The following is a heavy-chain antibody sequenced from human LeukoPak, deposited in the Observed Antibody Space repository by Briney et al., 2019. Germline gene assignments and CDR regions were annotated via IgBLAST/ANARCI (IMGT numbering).Heavy chain of an antibody. D-gene: IGHD6-13*01. V-gene: IGHV1-8*01. J-gene: IGHJ4*02. Sequence: GASVKVSCKASGYTFTSYDINWVRQATGQGLEWMGWMNPSSGNTGYAQKFQGRVTMTRNTSISTAYMELSSLRSEDTAVYYCARGMIAAAGTGVDYWGQGTLVTVSS. CDR1: GYTFTSYD. CDR2: MNPSSGNT. CDR3: ARGMIAAAGTGVDY.